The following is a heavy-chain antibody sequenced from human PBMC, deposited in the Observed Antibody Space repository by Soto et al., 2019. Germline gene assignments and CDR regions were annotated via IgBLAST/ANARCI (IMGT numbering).Heavy chain of an antibody. D-gene: IGHD1-26*01. Sequence: ASVKVSCKASGYIFTTYYMHWVRQAPEQGPEWMGEIGPESGATRYAQRFQGRVTMTRDMSITTVYMELNNLSPDDTAVYYCGRGRSGQIVVFYWGQGTPVTVSS. CDR3: GRGRSGQIVVFY. J-gene: IGHJ4*02. V-gene: IGHV1-2*02. CDR1: GYIFTTYY. CDR2: IGPESGAT.